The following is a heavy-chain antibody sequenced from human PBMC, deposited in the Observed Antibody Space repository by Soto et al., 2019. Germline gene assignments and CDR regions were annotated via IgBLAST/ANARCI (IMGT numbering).Heavy chain of an antibody. Sequence: PSETLSLTCTVSGDSVSSVGFHWAWLRRPPGKGLEWIGYIYNGGSTYYRPSLESRMNMSLDATRNHYPLRLTSVTAADTAVYFCARAPVGLDTISYFDYWGQGKLVTVSS. CDR3: ARAPVGLDTISYFDY. V-gene: IGHV4-30-4*01. J-gene: IGHJ4*02. CDR2: IYNGGST. CDR1: GDSVSSVGFH. D-gene: IGHD3-3*01.